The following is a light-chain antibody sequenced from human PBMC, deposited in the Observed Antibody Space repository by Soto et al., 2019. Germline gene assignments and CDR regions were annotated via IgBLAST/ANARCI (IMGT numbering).Light chain of an antibody. CDR1: QSVTSH. CDR2: DAS. J-gene: IGKJ2*01. V-gene: IGKV3-11*01. CDR3: QQCSNWPPMYT. Sequence: IVLTQSPATLSLSPGESATLSCGASQSVTSHLAWYQQKPGQAPRLLIYDASNRATGIPARFTGSGSGTDFTLTISSLEPEDFAVYYCQQCSNWPPMYTFGQGTNLEIK.